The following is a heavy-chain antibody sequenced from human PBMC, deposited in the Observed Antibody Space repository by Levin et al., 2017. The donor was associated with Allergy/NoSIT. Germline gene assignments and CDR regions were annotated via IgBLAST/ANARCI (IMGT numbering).Heavy chain of an antibody. CDR2: IIPIFGTA. V-gene: IGHV1-69*13. CDR3: ASNRLSGYDYVCDY. CDR1: GGTFSSYA. D-gene: IGHD5-12*01. J-gene: IGHJ4*02. Sequence: ASVKVSCKASGGTFSSYAISWVRQAPGQGLEWMGGIIPIFGTANYAQKFQGRVTITADESTSTAYMELSSLRSEDTAVYYCASNRLSGYDYVCDYWGQGTLVTVSS.